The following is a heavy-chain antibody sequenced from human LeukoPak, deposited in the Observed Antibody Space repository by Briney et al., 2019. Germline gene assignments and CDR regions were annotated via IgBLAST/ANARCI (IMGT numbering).Heavy chain of an antibody. Sequence: GGSLRLSCAATGFSFKDYGMHWVRQPPGKGLEWVSAINWNGGGTDYADSVKGRFTISRDNAKNSLYLQLSSLRPEDTALYYCAKHLTATNTYIFFGLDVWGQGTSVTASS. CDR2: INWNGGGT. CDR3: AKHLTATNTYIFFGLDV. D-gene: IGHD1-26*01. V-gene: IGHV3-9*01. J-gene: IGHJ6*02. CDR1: GFSFKDYG.